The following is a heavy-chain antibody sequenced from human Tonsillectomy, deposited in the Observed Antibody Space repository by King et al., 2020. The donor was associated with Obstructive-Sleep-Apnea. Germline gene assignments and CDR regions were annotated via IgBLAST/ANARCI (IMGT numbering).Heavy chain of an antibody. CDR1: GFTFSSYW. CDR3: ARVGGPYGDYGVFRFDP. D-gene: IGHD4-17*01. CDR2: RNEGGGER. Sequence: VQLVESGGGVVQPGGSLRLSCAASGFTFSSYWLGWVRQAPGKGLEWVANRNEGGGERNYVDSVKGRFTISRDNAKNSLFLQMNSLRAGDTAVYYCARVGGPYGDYGVFRFDPWGQETLVTVSS. J-gene: IGHJ5*02. V-gene: IGHV3-7*03.